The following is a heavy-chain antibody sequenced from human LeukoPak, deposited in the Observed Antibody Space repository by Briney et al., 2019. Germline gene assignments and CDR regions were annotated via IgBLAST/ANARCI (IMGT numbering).Heavy chain of an antibody. Sequence: SETLSLTCAVYGGSFSGYYWSWIRQPPGKGLEWIGEINHSGSTNYNPSLKSRVTISVDTSKNQFSLKLSSVTAADTAVYYCARGHGDQYYDSTGFDYWGRGTLVTVSS. CDR2: INHSGST. V-gene: IGHV4-34*01. D-gene: IGHD3-22*01. J-gene: IGHJ4*02. CDR1: GGSFSGYY. CDR3: ARGHGDQYYDSTGFDY.